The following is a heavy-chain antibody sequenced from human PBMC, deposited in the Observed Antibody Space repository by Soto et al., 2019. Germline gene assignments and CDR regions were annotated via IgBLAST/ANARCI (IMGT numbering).Heavy chain of an antibody. CDR2: IFSNNEK. V-gene: IGHV2-26*01. CDR1: GFSLSNTRLG. CDR3: ARNFAGHYAMDV. J-gene: IGHJ6*02. Sequence: QVTLKESGPVLVKPTETLTLTCTVSGFSLSNTRLGVSWIRQPPGKALEWLAHIFSNNEKSFNTSLKNRLTISQDTSKSQVVLTMTNMDPVDTATYYCARNFAGHYAMDVWGQGTTGTVSS.